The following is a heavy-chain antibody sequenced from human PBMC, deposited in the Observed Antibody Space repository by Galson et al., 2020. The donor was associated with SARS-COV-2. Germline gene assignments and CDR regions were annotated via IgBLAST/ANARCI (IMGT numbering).Heavy chain of an antibody. CDR1: GESFSNSY. CDR3: ARRPYFLVMVV. Sequence: SETLSLTCDVYGESFSNSYCSWIRQPPGKGLEWIGEIDESGTTFYNPSLKSRVTISQDMSRNQFPLELTSVTAADMAVYYCARRPYFLVMVVWGQGTTVTVSS. J-gene: IGHJ6*02. V-gene: IGHV4-34*01. CDR2: IDESGTT. D-gene: IGHD3-10*01.